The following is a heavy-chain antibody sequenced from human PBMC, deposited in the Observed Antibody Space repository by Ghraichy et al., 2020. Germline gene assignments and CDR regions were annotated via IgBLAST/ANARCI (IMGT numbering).Heavy chain of an antibody. CDR3: ARDTGVGAFDI. CDR1: GGSISSYY. J-gene: IGHJ3*02. Sequence: GSLSLTCTVSGGSISSYYWSWIRQPPGKGLEWIGYIYYSGSTNYNPSLKSRVTISVDTSKNQFSLKLSSVTAADTAVYYCARDTGVGAFDIWGQGTMVTVSS. CDR2: IYYSGST. D-gene: IGHD7-27*01. V-gene: IGHV4-59*01.